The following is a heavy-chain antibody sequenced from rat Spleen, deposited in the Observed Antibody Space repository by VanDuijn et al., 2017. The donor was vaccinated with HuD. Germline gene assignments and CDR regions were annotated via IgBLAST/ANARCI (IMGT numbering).Heavy chain of an antibody. Sequence: EVQLQESGPGLVKPSQSLSLTCSVTGYSITSNYWGWIRKFPGNKMEWMGYIDFSGSPGYNQSLKARISITRDLSKNQFFLQLNSVSTEDTAIYYCARYRDTYGHVGIFDYWGQGVRVTVSP. CDR3: ARYRDTYGHVGIFDY. D-gene: IGHD2-5*01. V-gene: IGHV3-1*01. CDR2: IDFSGSP. J-gene: IGHJ2*01. CDR1: GYSITSNY.